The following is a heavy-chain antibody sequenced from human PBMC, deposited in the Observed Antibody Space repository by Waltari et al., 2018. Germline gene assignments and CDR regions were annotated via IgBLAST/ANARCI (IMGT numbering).Heavy chain of an antibody. CDR1: GGSISSSSYH. Sequence: QLQLQESGPGLVKPSETLSLTCSVSGGSISSSSYHWGWIRRPPGKGLEWIGSILSRGKTYYNPSPAGRVTISADTSKNQFSLNLISVTAADTAEYYCARDINSGRSGYFDYWGQGTLVTVSS. D-gene: IGHD6-19*01. J-gene: IGHJ4*02. CDR2: ILSRGKT. V-gene: IGHV4-39*07. CDR3: ARDINSGRSGYFDY.